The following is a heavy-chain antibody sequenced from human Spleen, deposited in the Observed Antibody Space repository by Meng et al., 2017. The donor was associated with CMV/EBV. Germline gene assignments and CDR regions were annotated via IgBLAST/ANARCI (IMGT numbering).Heavy chain of an antibody. CDR2: ISGSGGST. CDR3: AKSYNWNTDPFDY. CDR1: GFTFSSYA. D-gene: IGHD1-1*01. V-gene: IGHV3-23*01. J-gene: IGHJ4*02. Sequence: CAVSGFTFSSYAMSWVRQAPGKGLEWVSTISGSGGSTYYADSVKGRFTISRNNSKNTLYLQMNSLRAEDTAVYYCAKSYNWNTDPFDYWGQGTLVTVSS.